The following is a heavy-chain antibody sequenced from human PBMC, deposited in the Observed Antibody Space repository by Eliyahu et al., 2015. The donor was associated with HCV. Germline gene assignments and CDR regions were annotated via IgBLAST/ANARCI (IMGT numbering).Heavy chain of an antibody. D-gene: IGHD1/OR15-1a*01. CDR3: TTSVEKQWGLHNWFDP. V-gene: IGHV3-15*01. Sequence: EVQLVESGGGLVKPGGSXRLSCAASGXXLSNAWMSWVRQAPGKGLEWVGRIKTKTDGVTTDYAAPVKGRFTISRDDSQNTVYLQMNSLKTEDTAVYYCTTSVEKQWGLHNWFDPWGQGTLVTVSS. CDR1: GXXLSNAW. CDR2: IKTKTDGVTT. J-gene: IGHJ5*02.